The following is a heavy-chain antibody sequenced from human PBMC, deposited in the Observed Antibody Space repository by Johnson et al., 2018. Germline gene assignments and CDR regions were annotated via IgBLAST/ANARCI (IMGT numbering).Heavy chain of an antibody. D-gene: IGHD4-17*01. CDR2: ISSRSSYI. Sequence: DRLVQSGGGLVKPGGSLRLSCAASGFTFSSYSMNWVRQAPGKGLEWVPSISSRSSYIYYAASVKGGFTISTDNAKNSLSLQMKSLRAEDTAGYYCARDPYGEYDEEWFYFDIWGQGTMVTVSS. CDR1: GFTFSSYS. CDR3: ARDPYGEYDEEWFYFDI. J-gene: IGHJ3*02. V-gene: IGHV3-21*01.